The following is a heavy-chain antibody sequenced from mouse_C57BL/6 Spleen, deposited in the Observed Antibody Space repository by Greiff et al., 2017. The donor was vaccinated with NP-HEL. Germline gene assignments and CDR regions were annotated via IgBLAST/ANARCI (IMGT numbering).Heavy chain of an antibody. CDR2: IHPNSGST. Sequence: QVQLQQPGAELVKPGASVKLSCKASGYTFTSYWMHWVKQRPGQGLEWIGMIHPNSGSTNYYEKFKSKATLTVDKSSSTAYMQLSSLTSEDSAVYYCARLLYYFDYWGQGTTLTVSS. D-gene: IGHD1-1*01. J-gene: IGHJ2*01. CDR3: ARLLYYFDY. V-gene: IGHV1-64*01. CDR1: GYTFTSYW.